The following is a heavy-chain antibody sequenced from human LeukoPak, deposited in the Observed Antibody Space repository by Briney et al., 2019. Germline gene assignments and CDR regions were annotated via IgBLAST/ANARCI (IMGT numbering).Heavy chain of an antibody. J-gene: IGHJ3*02. Sequence: GESLKTSCKGSGYSFTSGYSFAVYWIGWVRQMPGKGLEWMGIVHPGDSDTRYSPSFQGQVTISVDTSISTAYLQWSSLKASDTAIYYCVRRGYCDGTGGCHSNPFDIWGQGTMVTVSS. D-gene: IGHD2/OR15-2a*01. CDR2: VHPGDSDT. V-gene: IGHV5-51*01. CDR3: VRRGYCDGTGGCHSNPFDI. CDR1: GYSFTSGYSFAVYW.